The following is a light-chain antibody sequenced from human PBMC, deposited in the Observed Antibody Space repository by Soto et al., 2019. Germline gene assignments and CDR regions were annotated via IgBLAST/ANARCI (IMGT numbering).Light chain of an antibody. CDR3: SSSAGSSNV. V-gene: IGLV2-8*01. CDR1: SSDVGGYNY. J-gene: IGLJ1*01. Sequence: LTQPPSASGSPGQSVAISCTGTSSDVGGYNYVSWYQQHPGKAPKLMIYEVNKRPSGVPDRFSGSKSGNTASLTVSGLPAEDEADYYCSSSAGSSNVFGTGTKVTVL. CDR2: EVN.